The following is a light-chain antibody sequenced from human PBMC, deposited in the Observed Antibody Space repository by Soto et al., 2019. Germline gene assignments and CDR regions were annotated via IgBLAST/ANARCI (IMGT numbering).Light chain of an antibody. CDR3: TSHTISRTLRDV. CDR2: DVS. J-gene: IGLJ1*01. Sequence: QSALTQPASVSGSPGQSITISCTGTSSDVGGYNYVSWYQQHPGKAPKVMIYDVSNRPSGVSNRFSGSKSGNTASLTISGLQTEDEADYYCTSHTISRTLRDVFGTGTKLTVL. V-gene: IGLV2-14*01. CDR1: SSDVGGYNY.